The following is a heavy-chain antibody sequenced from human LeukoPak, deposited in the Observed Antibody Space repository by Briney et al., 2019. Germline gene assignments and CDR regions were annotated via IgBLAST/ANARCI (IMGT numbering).Heavy chain of an antibody. Sequence: GGSLRLSCAASGFTFSSYGMHWVRQAPGKGLEWVAVISYDGSNKYYADSVKGRFTISRDNSKNTLYLQMNSLRAEDTAVYYCAKVGELLGGLDYWGQGTLVTVSS. D-gene: IGHD1-26*01. CDR3: AKVGELLGGLDY. CDR2: ISYDGSNK. J-gene: IGHJ4*02. V-gene: IGHV3-30*18. CDR1: GFTFSSYG.